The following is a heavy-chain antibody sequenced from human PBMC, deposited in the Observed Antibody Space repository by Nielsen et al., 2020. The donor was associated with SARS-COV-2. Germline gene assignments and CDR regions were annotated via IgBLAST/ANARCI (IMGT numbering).Heavy chain of an antibody. CDR3: ARADGADYDWGFDY. J-gene: IGHJ4*02. D-gene: IGHD4-17*01. CDR1: GFTFSSYS. Sequence: GGSLRLSCAASGFTFSSYSMNWVRQAPGKGLEWVSSISSSSSYIYYADSVKGRFTISRDNAKNSLYLQMNSLRAEDTAVYYCARADGADYDWGFDYWGQGTLVTVSS. V-gene: IGHV3-21*01. CDR2: ISSSSSYI.